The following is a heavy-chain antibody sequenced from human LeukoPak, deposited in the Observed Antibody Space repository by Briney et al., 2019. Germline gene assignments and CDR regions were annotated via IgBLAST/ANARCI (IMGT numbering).Heavy chain of an antibody. CDR2: IYYSGST. CDR1: GGSISSSSYY. Sequence: PSETLSLTCTVSGGSISSSSYYWGWIRQPPGKGLEWIGSIYYSGSTYYNPSLKSRVTISVDTSKNQFSLKLSSVTAADTAVYYCARDVPIRRGWFDPWGQGTLVTVSS. J-gene: IGHJ5*02. CDR3: ARDVPIRRGWFDP. V-gene: IGHV4-39*07. D-gene: IGHD3-10*01.